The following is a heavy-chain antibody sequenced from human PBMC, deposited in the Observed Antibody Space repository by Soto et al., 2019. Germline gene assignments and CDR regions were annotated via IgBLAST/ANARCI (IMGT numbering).Heavy chain of an antibody. D-gene: IGHD3-10*01. CDR2: FNPILSFS. V-gene: IGHV1-69*02. CDR3: ATSFGSGSRAFDY. Sequence: GASVKDSCKASGDTFNFYTINWVRQAPGLGLEWMGRFNPILSFSNSALKFQGRVTLTADKSTSTAYMVLSSLRSEDTAIYYCATSFGSGSRAFDYWGQGALVTVSS. J-gene: IGHJ4*02. CDR1: GDTFNFYT.